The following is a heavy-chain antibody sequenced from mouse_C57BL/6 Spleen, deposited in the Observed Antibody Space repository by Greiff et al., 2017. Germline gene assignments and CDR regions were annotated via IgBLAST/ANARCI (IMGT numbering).Heavy chain of an antibody. V-gene: IGHV1-78*01. Sequence: QVQLKESDAELVKPGASVKISCKVSGYTFTDHTIHWMKQRPEQGLEWIGYIYPRDGSTKYNEKFKGKATLTADKSSSTAYMQLNSLTSEDSAVYFCAREADYYGSSWYFDVWGTGTTVTVSS. CDR2: IYPRDGST. D-gene: IGHD1-1*01. CDR3: AREADYYGSSWYFDV. CDR1: GYTFTDHT. J-gene: IGHJ1*03.